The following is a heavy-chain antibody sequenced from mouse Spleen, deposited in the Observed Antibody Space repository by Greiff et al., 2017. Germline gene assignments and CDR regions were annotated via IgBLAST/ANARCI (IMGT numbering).Heavy chain of an antibody. CDR2: ISSGGSYT. CDR1: GFTFSSYG. V-gene: IGHV5-6*01. CDR3: ARYYLYAMDY. J-gene: IGHJ4*01. Sequence: EVQVVESGGDLVKPGGSLKLSCAASGFTFSSYGMSWVRQTPDKRLEWVATISSGGSYTYYPDSVKGRFTISRDNAKNTLYLQMSSLKSEDTAMYYCARYYLYAMDYWGQGTSVTVSS. D-gene: IGHD1-1*01.